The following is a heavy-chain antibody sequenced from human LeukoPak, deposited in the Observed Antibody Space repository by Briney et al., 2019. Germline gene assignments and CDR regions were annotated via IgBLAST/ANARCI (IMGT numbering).Heavy chain of an antibody. CDR3: ARDPGYSYGPYYFDY. J-gene: IGHJ4*02. CDR2: IKQDGSEK. D-gene: IGHD5-18*01. CDR1: GFTFSSYW. V-gene: IGHV3-7*01. Sequence: GGSLRLSCAASGFTFSSYWMGWVRLAPGKGLEWVANIKQDGSEKYYVDSVKGRFTISRDNAKNSLYLQMNSLRAEDTAVYYCARDPGYSYGPYYFDYWGQGTLVTVSS.